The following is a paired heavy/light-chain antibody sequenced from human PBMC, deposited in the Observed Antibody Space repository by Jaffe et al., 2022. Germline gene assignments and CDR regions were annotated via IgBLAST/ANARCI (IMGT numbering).Heavy chain of an antibody. D-gene: IGHD3-3*01. Sequence: QLQLQESGSGLVKPSQTLSLTCAVSGGSISSGGYSWSWIRQPPGKGLEWIGYIYHSGSTYYNPSLKSRVTISVDRSKNQFSLKLSSVTAADTAVYYCARARNKTYYDFWSGYYTGWFDPWGQGTLVTVSS. V-gene: IGHV4-30-2*01. J-gene: IGHJ5*02. CDR1: GGSISSGGYS. CDR3: ARARNKTYYDFWSGYYTGWFDP. CDR2: IYHSGST.
Light chain of an antibody. CDR2: EVS. CDR3: SSYAGSNVVV. V-gene: IGLV2-8*01. CDR1: SSDVGGYNY. Sequence: QSALTQPPSASGSPGQSVTISCTGTSSDVGGYNYVSWYQQHPGKAPKLMIYEVSKRPSGVPDRFSGSKSGNTASLTVSGLQAEDEADYYCSSYAGSNVVVFGGGTKLTVL. J-gene: IGLJ2*01.